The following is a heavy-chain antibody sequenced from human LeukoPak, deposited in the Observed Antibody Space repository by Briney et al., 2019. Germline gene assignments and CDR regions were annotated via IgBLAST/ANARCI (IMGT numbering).Heavy chain of an antibody. CDR1: GFTFSSYG. D-gene: IGHD6-19*01. CDR3: AKDSGYSGWPFDY. CDR2: IWYDGSNK. J-gene: IGHJ4*02. Sequence: GGSLRLSCAASGFTFSSYGMHWVRQAPGKGLEWVAVIWYDGSNKYYADSVKGRFTISRDNSKNTLYLQMNSLRAEDTAVYYCAKDSGYSGWPFDYWGPGTLVTVSS. V-gene: IGHV3-33*06.